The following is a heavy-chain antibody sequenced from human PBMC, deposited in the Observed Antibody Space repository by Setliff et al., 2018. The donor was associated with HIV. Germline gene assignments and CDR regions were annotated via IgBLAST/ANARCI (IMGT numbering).Heavy chain of an antibody. CDR2: IYSGGST. CDR3: VTHPKNLHRYSDYDGPQDF. CDR1: GFTVSSNY. Sequence: PGGSLRLSCAASGFTVSSNYMSWVRQAPGKGLEWVSVIYSGGSTYYADSVKGRFTISRDNSKNTLYLQMSSLRAEDTALYYCVTHPKNLHRYSDYDGPQDFWGQGTLVTVSS. V-gene: IGHV3-53*05. J-gene: IGHJ4*02. D-gene: IGHD5-12*01.